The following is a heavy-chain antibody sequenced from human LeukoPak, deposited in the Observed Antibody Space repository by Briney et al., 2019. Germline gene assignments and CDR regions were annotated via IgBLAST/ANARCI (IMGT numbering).Heavy chain of an antibody. J-gene: IGHJ4*02. D-gene: IGHD3-22*01. CDR3: ARDPTGITMNY. Sequence: PSETLSLTCTVSGGSISSGNYYWSWIRQPAGKELEWIGRIYTSGSTNYNPSLKSRVTISVDTSKNQFSLKLSSVTAADTAVYYCARDPTGITMNYWGQGTLVTVSS. V-gene: IGHV4-61*02. CDR1: GGSISSGNYY. CDR2: IYTSGST.